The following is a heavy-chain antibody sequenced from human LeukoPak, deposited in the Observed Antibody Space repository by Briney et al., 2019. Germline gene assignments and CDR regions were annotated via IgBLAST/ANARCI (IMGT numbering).Heavy chain of an antibody. D-gene: IGHD3-9*01. CDR3: ARDDHNVLTDNFDY. Sequence: GGSLRLSCAASGFTFSSYSINWVRQAPGKGLEWVSYISSSSSTIYYADSVKGRFTISRDNAKNSLYLQMNSLRPEDSALYYCARDDHNVLTDNFDYWGQGTLVTVST. J-gene: IGHJ4*02. CDR1: GFTFSSYS. CDR2: ISSSSSTI. V-gene: IGHV3-48*04.